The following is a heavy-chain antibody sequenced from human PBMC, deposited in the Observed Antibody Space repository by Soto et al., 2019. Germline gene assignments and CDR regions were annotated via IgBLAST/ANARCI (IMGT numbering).Heavy chain of an antibody. D-gene: IGHD2-2*01. Sequence: SGGSLRLSCAASGFTFSSYAMSWVRQAPGKGLEWVSAISGSGGSTYYADSVKGRFTISRDNSKNTLYLQMNSLRAEDTAVYYCAKDGHCSSTSCYLGYWGQGTLVTVSS. V-gene: IGHV3-23*01. CDR3: AKDGHCSSTSCYLGY. CDR2: ISGSGGST. J-gene: IGHJ4*02. CDR1: GFTFSSYA.